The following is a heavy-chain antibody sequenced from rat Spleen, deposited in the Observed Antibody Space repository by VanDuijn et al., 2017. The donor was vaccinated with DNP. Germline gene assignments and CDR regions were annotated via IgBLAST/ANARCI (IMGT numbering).Heavy chain of an antibody. CDR3: ARWRIGPHYFDS. J-gene: IGHJ2*01. CDR1: GDSIISNY. D-gene: IGHD1-11*01. Sequence: EVQLQESGPGLVKPSQSLSLTCSVTGDSIISNYWGWIRTFPGNKMEWIGHISYSGRTTYNPSLKSRISITRDTSKTQIFLQLNSVNTDDTATYYCARWRIGPHYFDSWGQGVMVTVSS. V-gene: IGHV3-1*01. CDR2: ISYSGRT.